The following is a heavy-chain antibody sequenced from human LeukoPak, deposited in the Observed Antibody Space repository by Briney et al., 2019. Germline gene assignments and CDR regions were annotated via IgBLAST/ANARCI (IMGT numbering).Heavy chain of an antibody. CDR1: GFTFSAYN. D-gene: IGHD6-19*01. CDR2: ITTSSTYM. J-gene: IGHJ6*03. CDR3: ARDPYSGGYGAYYYYYMDV. Sequence: GSLRLSCAASGFTFSAYNMNWVRRTPGKGLEWVSSITTSSTYMFYADSVRGRFTIPRDNAENSLYLQMNSLRDEDTAVYYCARDPYSGGYGAYYYYYMDVWGKGTTVTVSS. V-gene: IGHV3-21*01.